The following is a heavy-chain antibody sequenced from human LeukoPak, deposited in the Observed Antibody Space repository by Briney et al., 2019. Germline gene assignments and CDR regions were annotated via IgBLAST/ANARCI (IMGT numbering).Heavy chain of an antibody. V-gene: IGHV3-23*01. J-gene: IGHJ4*02. CDR3: AKGSLSGGTCYFDH. CDR2: ISGSGDST. Sequence: QSGGSLRLSCAASGFTFSSYAMSWVRQAPGKGLEWVSVISGSGDSTYYADSVKGRFTISRDNSKNTLYLQMNSLRAEDTAVYYCAKGSLSGGTCYFDHWGQGNLVTVSS. CDR1: GFTFSSYA. D-gene: IGHD2-15*01.